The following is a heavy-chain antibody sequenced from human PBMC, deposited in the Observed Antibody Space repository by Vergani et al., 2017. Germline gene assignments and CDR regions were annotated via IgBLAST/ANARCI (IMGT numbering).Heavy chain of an antibody. CDR3: ARGTVDYYGSGSFGLDAFDI. CDR1: GGTFSSYA. V-gene: IGHV1-69*01. Sequence: QVQLVQSGAEVKKPGSSVKVSCKASGGTFSSYAISWVRQAPGQGLEWMGGIIPIFGTANYAQKFQGRVTITADESTSTAYMELSSLRSEDTAVYYCARGTVDYYGSGSFGLDAFDIWGQRTMVTVSS. CDR2: IIPIFGTA. J-gene: IGHJ3*02. D-gene: IGHD3-10*01.